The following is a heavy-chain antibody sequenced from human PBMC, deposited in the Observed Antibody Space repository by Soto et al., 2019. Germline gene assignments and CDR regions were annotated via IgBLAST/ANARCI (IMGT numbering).Heavy chain of an antibody. V-gene: IGHV6-1*01. CDR1: GDSVSSNTAS. J-gene: IGHJ5*02. CDR2: TYFRSKWYN. D-gene: IGHD5-12*01. CDR3: AKGDNLGPKTGYAFDP. Sequence: SQTLSLTCAISGDSVSSNTASWNWIRQSPSRGLEWLGRTYFRSKWYNDYAVTVKSRIIINPDTSNNQFSLQLNSVTPEDTAVYFCAKGDNLGPKTGYAFDPWGQGIMVTVSS.